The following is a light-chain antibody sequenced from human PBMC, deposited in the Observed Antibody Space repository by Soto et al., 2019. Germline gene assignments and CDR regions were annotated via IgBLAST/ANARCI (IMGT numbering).Light chain of an antibody. CDR1: QSSSFY. CDR3: QQSYSTPIT. V-gene: IGKV1-39*01. CDR2: AAS. Sequence: DIQMTQSPSSLSASVGDRVTITCRASQSSSFYLNWYQQKPGNAPKVLIYAASNLQTGVPSRFSGSGSGTDCTLTINSLQPEDFATYSCQQSYSTPITFGQGTRLEIK. J-gene: IGKJ5*01.